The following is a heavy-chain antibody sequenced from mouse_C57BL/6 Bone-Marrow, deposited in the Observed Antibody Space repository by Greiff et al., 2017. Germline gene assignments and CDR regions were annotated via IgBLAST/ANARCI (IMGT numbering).Heavy chain of an antibody. CDR1: GYTFTSYW. CDR2: IHPNSGST. Sequence: VQLKQPGAELVKPGASVKLSCKASGYTFTSYWMHWVKQRPGQGLEWIGMIHPNSGSTNYNEKFKSKATLTVDKSSSTAYMQLSSLTSEDSAVYYCARWGRGYAMDYWGQGTSVTVSS. J-gene: IGHJ4*01. V-gene: IGHV1-64*01. CDR3: ARWGRGYAMDY. D-gene: IGHD6-1*01.